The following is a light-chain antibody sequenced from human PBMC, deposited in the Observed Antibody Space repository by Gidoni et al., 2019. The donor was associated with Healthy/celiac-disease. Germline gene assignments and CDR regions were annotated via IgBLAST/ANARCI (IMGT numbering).Light chain of an antibody. V-gene: IGKV2-28*01. CDR3: MQALPTPYT. CDR1: PSLMHSNGHHC. CDR2: LGS. Sequence: DIGMTQPPLSPPVTPGEPASIPCRSSPSLMHSNGHHCLYWYLQKPGQSPQLLIYLGSNRASAVRYRCSGSGSGTNFTLKISRVEAEDVDVYYCMQALPTPYTFGQGTKLEIK. J-gene: IGKJ2*01.